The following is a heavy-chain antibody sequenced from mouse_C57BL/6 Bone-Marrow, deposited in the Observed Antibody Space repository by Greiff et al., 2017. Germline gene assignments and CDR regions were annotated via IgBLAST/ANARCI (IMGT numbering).Heavy chain of an antibody. CDR2: IWSGGST. V-gene: IGHV2-2*01. J-gene: IGHJ4*01. Sequence: QVQLKESGPGLVQPSQRLSITCTVSGFSLTSYGVPWVRQSPGKGLEWLGVIWSGGSTDYNAAFISRLSISKDNSKSQVFFKMNSLQADDTAIYYCARRDYDYEDYAMDYWGQGTSVTVSS. CDR1: GFSLTSYG. CDR3: ARRDYDYEDYAMDY. D-gene: IGHD2-4*01.